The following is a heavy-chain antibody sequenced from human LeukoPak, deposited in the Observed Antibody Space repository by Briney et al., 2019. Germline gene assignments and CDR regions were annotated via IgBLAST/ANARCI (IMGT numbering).Heavy chain of an antibody. D-gene: IGHD3-10*01. CDR3: ARTLYGSGSYYLDY. Sequence: SETLSLTCTVSGGSISSYYWSWIRQPPGKGLEWIGYIYYSGSTNYNPSLKSRGTISVDTSKNQFSLKLSSVTAADTAVYYCARTLYGSGSYYLDYWGQGTLVTVSS. V-gene: IGHV4-59*01. CDR2: IYYSGST. CDR1: GGSISSYY. J-gene: IGHJ4*02.